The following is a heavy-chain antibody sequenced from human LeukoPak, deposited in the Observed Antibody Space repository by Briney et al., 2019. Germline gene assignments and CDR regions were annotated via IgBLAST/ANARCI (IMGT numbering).Heavy chain of an antibody. CDR1: EFTFSRYW. D-gene: IGHD1-26*01. Sequence: GPLRLSCAASEFTFSRYWMTWIRQPPGKGLEWIGEINHSGSTNYNPSLKSRVTISVDTSKNQFSLKLSSVTAADTAVYYCARYTLTEMGAREGYFDYWGQGTLVTVSS. V-gene: IGHV4-34*01. CDR2: INHSGST. CDR3: ARYTLTEMGAREGYFDY. J-gene: IGHJ4*02.